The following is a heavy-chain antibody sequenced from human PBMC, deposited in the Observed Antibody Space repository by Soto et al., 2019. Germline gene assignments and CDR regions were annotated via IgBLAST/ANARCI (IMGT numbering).Heavy chain of an antibody. CDR1: GFSLSTSGVG. J-gene: IGHJ6*03. V-gene: IGHV2-5*02. D-gene: IGHD3-9*01. CDR2: IYWDDDK. Sequence: SGPTLVNPTQTLTLTCTFSGFSLSTSGVGVGWIRQPPGKALEWLALIYWDDDKRYSPSLKSRLTITKDTSKNQVVLTMTNMEPVDPPTYYFAHSGLRVYYDILPLPDYYYSMDVWGKGTPVTVSS. CDR3: AHSGLRVYYDILPLPDYYYSMDV.